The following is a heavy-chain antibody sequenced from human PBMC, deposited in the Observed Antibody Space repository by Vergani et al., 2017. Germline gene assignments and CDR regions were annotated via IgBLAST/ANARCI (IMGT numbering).Heavy chain of an antibody. CDR3: ARQVAVAGKWWGPYYYYGMDV. J-gene: IGHJ6*02. Sequence: EVQLVQSGAAVKKPGESLKISCEGSGYTFTDYWVGWVRQKPGKGLEWMGVVYARDSITRYSLSFEGQVTISADKSINTAYLEWDSLRASDTAMYYCARQVAVAGKWWGPYYYYGMDVWGQGTTVTVSS. CDR1: GYTFTDYW. V-gene: IGHV5-51*01. D-gene: IGHD6-19*01. CDR2: VYARDSIT.